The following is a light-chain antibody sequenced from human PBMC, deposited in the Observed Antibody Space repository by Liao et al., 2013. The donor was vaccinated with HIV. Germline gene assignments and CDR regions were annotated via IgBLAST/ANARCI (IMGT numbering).Light chain of an antibody. V-gene: IGLV3-25*03. CDR3: QSADSSGTYWV. J-gene: IGLJ3*02. Sequence: SYELTQPPSVSVSPGQTASITCSGDKLGDKYACWYQQKPGQSPVLVIYQDSKWPSGIPERFSGSSSGTTVTLTISGVQAEDEADYYCQSADSSGTYWVFGGGTKLTVL. CDR1: KLGDKY. CDR2: QDS.